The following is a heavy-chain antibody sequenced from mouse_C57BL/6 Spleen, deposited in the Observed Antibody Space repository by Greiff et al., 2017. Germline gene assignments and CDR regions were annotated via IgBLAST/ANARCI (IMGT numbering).Heavy chain of an antibody. CDR2: IDPGDGDT. J-gene: IGHJ1*03. Sequence: VQLQQSGPELVKPGASVKLSCTASGYAFSSSWMNWVQQRPGKGLEWIGRIDPGDGDTNYNGKFKGKATLTADKSSSTAYMQLSSLTSEDSAVYFCARYHYGSSYWYFDVWGTGTTVTVSS. CDR3: ARYHYGSSYWYFDV. V-gene: IGHV1-82*01. D-gene: IGHD1-1*01. CDR1: GYAFSSSW.